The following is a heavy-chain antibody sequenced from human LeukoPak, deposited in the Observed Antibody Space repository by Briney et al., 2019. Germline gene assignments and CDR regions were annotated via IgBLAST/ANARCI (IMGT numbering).Heavy chain of an antibody. CDR2: INPNSGGT. J-gene: IGHJ4*02. Sequence: ASVKVSCKVSGYTLTELSMHWVRQAPGQGLEWMGWINPNSGGTNYAQKFRGRVTMTRDTSISTAYTELSRLRSDDTAVYYCARDSGERGSGSYLIAYWGQGTLVTVSS. CDR1: GYTLTELS. CDR3: ARDSGERGSGSYLIAY. D-gene: IGHD3-10*01. V-gene: IGHV1-2*02.